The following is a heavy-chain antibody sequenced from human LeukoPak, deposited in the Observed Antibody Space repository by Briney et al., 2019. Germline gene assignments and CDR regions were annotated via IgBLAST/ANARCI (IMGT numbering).Heavy chain of an antibody. J-gene: IGHJ4*02. D-gene: IGHD3-3*01. V-gene: IGHV1-2*02. CDR1: GYTFTVYY. Sequence: GASVKVSCKASGYTFTVYYMHWVRQAPGQGLEWMGWINPNSGGTNYAQKFQGRVTMIWDTSISTAYMELSRLRSDDTAVYYCARWKGSGYYHFDYWGQGTLVTVSS. CDR2: INPNSGGT. CDR3: ARWKGSGYYHFDY.